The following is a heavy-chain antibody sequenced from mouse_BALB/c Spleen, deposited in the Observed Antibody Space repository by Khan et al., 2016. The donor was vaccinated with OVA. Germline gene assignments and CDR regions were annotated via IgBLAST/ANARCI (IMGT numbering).Heavy chain of an antibody. J-gene: IGHJ2*01. CDR1: GYTFTNYT. Sequence: QVQLKQSGAELARPGASVKMSCKASGYTFTNYTIHWVKQRPGQGLEWIGYINPSSGYTNYNQNYNDKATLTTDRSSSTAYMQLSRLTSDDSSVFYCVRIPTPPYHIDYWGQGTTLTVSS. D-gene: IGHD6-1*01. V-gene: IGHV1-4*01. CDR2: INPSSGYT. CDR3: VRIPTPPYHIDY.